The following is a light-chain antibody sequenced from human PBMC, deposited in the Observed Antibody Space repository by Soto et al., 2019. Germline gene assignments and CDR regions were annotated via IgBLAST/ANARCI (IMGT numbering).Light chain of an antibody. CDR3: SSYAGSSTLVV. Sequence: QSALTQPASVSGSPGQSITISCTGTRSDIGAYNFVSWYQQHPGKAPKLMIYDVSIRPSGVSHRFSGSKSGNTASLTISGLQAEDEADSYCSSYAGSSTLVVFGGGTKVTVL. CDR1: RSDIGAYNF. CDR2: DVS. V-gene: IGLV2-14*01. J-gene: IGLJ2*01.